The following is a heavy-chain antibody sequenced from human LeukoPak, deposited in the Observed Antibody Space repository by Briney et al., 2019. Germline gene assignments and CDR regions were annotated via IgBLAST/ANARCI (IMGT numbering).Heavy chain of an antibody. CDR2: IKQDASEK. V-gene: IGHV3-7*03. Sequence: PGGSLILSCAASGFTFSSYWMSWVRQAPGKGLEWVANIKQDASEKYYVDSVKGRFTISRDNAKNSLYLQMNSLRAEDTAVYYCARAWCSSTSCYFDYWGQGTLVTVSS. D-gene: IGHD2-2*01. CDR1: GFTFSSYW. CDR3: ARAWCSSTSCYFDY. J-gene: IGHJ4*02.